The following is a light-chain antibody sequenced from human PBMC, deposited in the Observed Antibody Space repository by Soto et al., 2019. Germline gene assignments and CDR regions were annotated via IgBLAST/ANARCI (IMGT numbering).Light chain of an antibody. V-gene: IGKV3-15*01. J-gene: IGKJ5*01. CDR3: QQYNKWPQT. CDR1: QSITSD. CDR2: GAS. Sequence: EIVMTQSPGTLSVSPGERATLSCRASQSITSDLAWYQHKPGQTPRLLIHGASNRATGIPARFSGVGSGTEFTHTISSLQSEDFGVYYCQQYNKWPQTFGQGTRLEIK.